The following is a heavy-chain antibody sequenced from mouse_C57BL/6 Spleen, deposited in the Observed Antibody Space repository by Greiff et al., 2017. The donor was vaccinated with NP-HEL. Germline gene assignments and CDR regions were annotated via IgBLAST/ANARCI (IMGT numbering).Heavy chain of an antibody. J-gene: IGHJ2*01. CDR2: INPSTGGT. CDR3: ARDYDYDDGGNYFDY. Sequence: VQLQQSGPELVKPGASVKISCKASGYSFTGYYMNWVKQSPEKSLEWIGEINPSTGGTTYNQKFKAKATLTVDKSSSTAYMQLKSLTSEDSAVYYCARDYDYDDGGNYFDYWGQGTTLTVSS. CDR1: GYSFTGYY. V-gene: IGHV1-42*01. D-gene: IGHD2-4*01.